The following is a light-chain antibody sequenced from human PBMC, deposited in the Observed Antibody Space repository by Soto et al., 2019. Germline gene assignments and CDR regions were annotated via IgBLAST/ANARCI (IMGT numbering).Light chain of an antibody. CDR2: EVS. V-gene: IGLV2-23*02. CDR1: SSDVGSYNL. CDR3: CSYAGSSTLV. J-gene: IGLJ1*01. Sequence: QSVLTQPASVSGSPGQSITISCTGTSSDVGSYNLVSWYQQHPGKATKLMIYEVSKRPSGVSNRFSGSKSSNTASLTNSGLQAEDEADYYCCSYAGSSTLVFGTGTKV.